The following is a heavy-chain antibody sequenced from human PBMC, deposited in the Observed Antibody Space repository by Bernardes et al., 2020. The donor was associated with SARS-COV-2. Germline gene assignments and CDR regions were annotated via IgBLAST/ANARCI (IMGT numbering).Heavy chain of an antibody. J-gene: IGHJ5*02. V-gene: IGHV3-7*01. CDR2: MNQDGNVK. Sequence: GGSLRLSCAGSGFTFSHSWVSWIRQAPGKGLEWVAHMNQDGNVKFYVDSVKGRFTISRDNAKSSLHLQMNSLRAEDTAVYFCAAWGTTTLTSPWGHGTLVTVSS. CDR3: AAWGTTTLTSP. D-gene: IGHD4-4*01. CDR1: GFTFSHSW.